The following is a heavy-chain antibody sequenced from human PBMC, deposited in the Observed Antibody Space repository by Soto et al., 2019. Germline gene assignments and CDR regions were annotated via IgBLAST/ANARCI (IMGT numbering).Heavy chain of an antibody. CDR3: ARVVHYYGSGSYYGPYFDH. Sequence: GGSLRLSCAASGFTFSDYYMSWIRQAPGKGLEWVSYISSSSSYTNYADSVKGRFTISRDNAKNSLYLQMNSLRAEDTAVYYCARVVHYYGSGSYYGPYFDHWGQGTLVTVSS. V-gene: IGHV3-11*05. CDR2: ISSSSSYT. CDR1: GFTFSDYY. J-gene: IGHJ4*02. D-gene: IGHD3-10*01.